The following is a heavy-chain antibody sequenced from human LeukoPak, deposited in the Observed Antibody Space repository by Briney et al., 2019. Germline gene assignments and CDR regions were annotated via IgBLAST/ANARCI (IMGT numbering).Heavy chain of an antibody. J-gene: IGHJ4*02. CDR1: GFTFSSYA. CDR3: AKETTVAGFYPYFDY. D-gene: IGHD6-19*01. Sequence: GGSLRLSCAASGFTFSSYAMHWVRQAPGKGLEWVSYISGSGGSTYYADSVKGRSTISRDNSKNTLYLQMSSLRAEDTAVYYCAKETTVAGFYPYFDYWGQGTLVTVSS. V-gene: IGHV3-23*01. CDR2: ISGSGGST.